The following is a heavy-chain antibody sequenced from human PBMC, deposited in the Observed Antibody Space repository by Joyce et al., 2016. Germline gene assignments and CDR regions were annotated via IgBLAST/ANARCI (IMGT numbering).Heavy chain of an antibody. V-gene: IGHV4-59*01. CDR3: ARGGYCSGGRCHYWYFDL. CDR1: GGSIRSYY. Sequence: QVQLQESGPGLVKPSETLSLTCTVSGGSIRSYYWNWIRQSPGKGLEWIGNIDHSGSTSYDPSLKSRVTISVDTSKNQFSLRLNSVTAADTAVYYCARGGYCSGGRCHYWYFDLWGRGTLVTVSS. J-gene: IGHJ2*01. CDR2: IDHSGST. D-gene: IGHD2-8*02.